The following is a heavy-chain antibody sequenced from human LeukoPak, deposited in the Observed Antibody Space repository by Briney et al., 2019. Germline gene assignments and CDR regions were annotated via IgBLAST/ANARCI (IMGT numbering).Heavy chain of an antibody. CDR2: ISYDGSHK. CDR1: GFTFSRYA. V-gene: IGHV3-30*04. Sequence: HSGRSLRLSCAASGFTFSRYAMHWVRQAPGKGLEWVAVISYDGSHKYYADSVKGRFTISRDNSKNTLYLHMSSLRAEDTAVYYCAREQYDTVYLDYWGQGTLVTVSS. J-gene: IGHJ4*02. CDR3: AREQYDTVYLDY. D-gene: IGHD3-9*01.